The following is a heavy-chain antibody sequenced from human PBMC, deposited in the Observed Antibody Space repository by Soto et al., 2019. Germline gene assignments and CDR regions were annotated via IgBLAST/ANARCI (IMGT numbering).Heavy chain of an antibody. CDR2: IKIKTDGGTT. CDR3: AKDIVKYTYGACDY. CDR1: GFTFSNAW. Sequence: PGGSLRLSCAASGFTFSNAWMSWVRQAPGKGLEWVGRIKIKTDGGTTDYAAPVKGRFTISRDNSKSTLYLQMNSLRVEDTAVYYCAKDIVKYTYGACDYWGQGALVTVSS. V-gene: IGHV3-15*01. J-gene: IGHJ4*02. D-gene: IGHD5-18*01.